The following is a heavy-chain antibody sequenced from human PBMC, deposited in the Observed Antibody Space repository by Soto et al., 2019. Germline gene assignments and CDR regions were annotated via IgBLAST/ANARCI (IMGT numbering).Heavy chain of an antibody. CDR2: FYSGGST. CDR3: ASNGYYYYYGMDV. V-gene: IGHV4-4*07. J-gene: IGHJ6*02. D-gene: IGHD2-8*01. Sequence: SETLSLTCTVSGGSVSNYYLSWIRQPAEKGLEWIGCFYSGGSTNYNPSLKSRVTMSVDTSKNQFSLKLTSVTAADTAMYYCASNGYYYYYGMDVWGQGTTVTVSS. CDR1: GGSVSNYY.